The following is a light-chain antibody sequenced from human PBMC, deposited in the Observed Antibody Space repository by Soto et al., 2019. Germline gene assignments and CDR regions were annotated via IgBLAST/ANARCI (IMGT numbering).Light chain of an antibody. CDR2: AAS. J-gene: IGKJ3*01. CDR1: PSISSY. CDR3: QESQSTACT. Sequence: DIQMTQSPSSLSASVGDRVTITCRASPSISSYLNWYQQKPGKAPKLLIYAASSLQSGVPSRVGGSGSGTDFTLTSSSLQPEEFATYYCQESQSTACTFGPGTKVEIK. V-gene: IGKV1-39*01.